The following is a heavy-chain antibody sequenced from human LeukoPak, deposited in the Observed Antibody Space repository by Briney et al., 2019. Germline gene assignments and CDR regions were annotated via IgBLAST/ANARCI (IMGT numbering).Heavy chain of an antibody. D-gene: IGHD3-22*01. J-gene: IGHJ3*02. Sequence: GASVKVSCKASGGTFSSYAISWVRQAPGQGLEWMGRIIPIFGTTNYAQKLQGRVTITADESTSTAYMELSSLRSEDTAVYYCARDKADYYDSSGYYYSAFDIWGQGTMVTVSS. V-gene: IGHV1-69*13. CDR3: ARDKADYYDSSGYYYSAFDI. CDR2: IIPIFGTT. CDR1: GGTFSSYA.